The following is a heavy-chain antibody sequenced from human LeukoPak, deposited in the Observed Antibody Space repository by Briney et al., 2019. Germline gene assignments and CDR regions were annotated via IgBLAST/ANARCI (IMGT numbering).Heavy chain of an antibody. Sequence: SETLSLTCTVSGGSINTYYWSWIRQPPGKGLEWIGYIYYSGSTNYNPSLKSRVTISVDTSKNQFSLKLSSVTAADTAVYYCARKSFHSSSYDFWGQGTLVTVSS. CDR1: GGSINTYY. CDR2: IYYSGST. D-gene: IGHD6-13*01. CDR3: ARKSFHSSSYDF. J-gene: IGHJ4*02. V-gene: IGHV4-59*01.